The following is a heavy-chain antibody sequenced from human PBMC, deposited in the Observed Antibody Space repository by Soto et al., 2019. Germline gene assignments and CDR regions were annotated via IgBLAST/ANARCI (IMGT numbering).Heavy chain of an antibody. CDR2: IYPGDSDT. V-gene: IGHV5-51*01. Sequence: GESLKISCKGSGYSFTIYWIGWVRQMPGKGLEWMGIIYPGDSDTRYSPSFQGQVTISADKSISTAYLQWSSLKASDTAMYYCARCVAARGELRDAFDIWGQGTMVTVSS. D-gene: IGHD6-6*01. J-gene: IGHJ3*02. CDR3: ARCVAARGELRDAFDI. CDR1: GYSFTIYW.